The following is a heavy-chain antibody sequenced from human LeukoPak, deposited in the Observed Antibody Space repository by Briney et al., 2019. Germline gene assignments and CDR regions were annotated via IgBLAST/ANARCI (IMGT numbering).Heavy chain of an antibody. V-gene: IGHV4-30-4*08. CDR3: ARVPTVIGYDAFDI. CDR2: IYYSGST. J-gene: IGHJ3*02. Sequence: PSETLSLTCTVSGGSISSGDYYWSWIRQPPGKSLEWIGYIYYSGSTYYNPSLKSRVTISVDTSKNQFSLKLSSVTAADTAVYYCARVPTVIGYDAFDIWGQGTMVTVSS. CDR1: GGSISSGDYY. D-gene: IGHD4-17*01.